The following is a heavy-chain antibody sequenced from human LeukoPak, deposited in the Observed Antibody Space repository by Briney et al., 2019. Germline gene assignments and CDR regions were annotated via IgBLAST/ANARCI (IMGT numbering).Heavy chain of an antibody. CDR3: AIREDSSSWYNGYYYYGMDV. CDR2: ISSSGSTI. D-gene: IGHD6-13*01. CDR1: GFTFSTYS. Sequence: GGSLRLSCAASGFTFSTYSMNWVRQAPGEGLEWVSYISSSGSTIYYADSVKGRFTISRDNAKNSLYPQMNSLRAEDTAVYYCAIREDSSSWYNGYYYYGMDVWGKGTTVTVSS. J-gene: IGHJ6*04. V-gene: IGHV3-48*04.